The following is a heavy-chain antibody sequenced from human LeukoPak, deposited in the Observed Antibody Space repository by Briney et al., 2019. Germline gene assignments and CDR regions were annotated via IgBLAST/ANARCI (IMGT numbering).Heavy chain of an antibody. CDR3: ATQTGSGLFTLP. CDR1: GGSVSSAY. J-gene: IGHJ1*01. CDR2: IYSGGMT. D-gene: IGHD3-10*01. Sequence: PSETLSLTCAASGGSVSSAYWSWIRQPPGKGLEWVGFIYSGGMTAYNPSLESRVTISVDTSKNQVLLRLNSVTAADTAMYYCATQTGSGLFTLPGGQGTLVTVSS. V-gene: IGHV4-59*08.